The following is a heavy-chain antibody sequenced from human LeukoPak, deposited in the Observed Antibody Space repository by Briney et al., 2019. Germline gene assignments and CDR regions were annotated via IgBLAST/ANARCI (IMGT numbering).Heavy chain of an antibody. CDR1: GGSISSYY. D-gene: IGHD3-10*01. J-gene: IGHJ4*02. V-gene: IGHV4-4*07. CDR3: ARGPPDYYGSGSYLSFDY. CDR2: IYTSGST. Sequence: PSETLSLTCTVSGGSISSYYWSWIRQPAGKGLEWIGRIYTSGSTNYNPSLKSRVTMSVDTSKNQFSLKLSSVTAAGTAVYYCARGPPDYYGSGSYLSFDYWGQGTLVTVSS.